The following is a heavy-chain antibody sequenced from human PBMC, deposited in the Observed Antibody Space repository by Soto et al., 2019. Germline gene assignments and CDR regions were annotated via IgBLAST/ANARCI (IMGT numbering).Heavy chain of an antibody. J-gene: IGHJ4*02. Sequence: GGSLRLSCAACGFIFSNAWMSRVRQAPGKGLEWVSAISGSGGSTYYADSVKGRFTISRDNSKNTLYLQMNSLRAEDTAVYYCPKELHTSSGWSQVIYWGQGTLVTVSS. CDR2: ISGSGGST. V-gene: IGHV3-23*01. CDR1: GFIFSNAW. CDR3: PKELHTSSGWSQVIY. D-gene: IGHD6-19*01.